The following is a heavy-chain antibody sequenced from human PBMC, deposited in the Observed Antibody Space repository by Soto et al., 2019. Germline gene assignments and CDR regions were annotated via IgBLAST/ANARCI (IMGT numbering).Heavy chain of an antibody. V-gene: IGHV3-15*01. CDR1: GFTFSNAW. CDR3: STLYRLDP. D-gene: IGHD2-15*01. CDR2: IKSKTDGETR. J-gene: IGHJ5*02. Sequence: GGSLRLSCAASGFTFSNAWINWVRQAPGKGLEWVGRIKSKTDGETRDYAAPVKGRFTISRDDSKNTLYLQMDSLKIEDTAVYYCSTLYRLDPWGQGTLVTVSS.